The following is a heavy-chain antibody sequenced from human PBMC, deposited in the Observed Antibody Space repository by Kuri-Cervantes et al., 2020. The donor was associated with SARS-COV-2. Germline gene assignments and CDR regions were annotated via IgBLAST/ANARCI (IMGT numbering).Heavy chain of an antibody. V-gene: IGHV3-23*01. CDR3: AKGAKFWSGYSLLPNFDY. CDR2: ISGSGGST. J-gene: IGHJ4*02. D-gene: IGHD3-3*01. Sequence: GESLKISCAASGFTSSSYAMSWVRQAPGKGLEWVSAISGSGGSTYYADSAKGRFTISRDNSKNTLYLQMNSLRAEDTAVYYCAKGAKFWSGYSLLPNFDYWGQGTLVTVSS. CDR1: GFTSSSYA.